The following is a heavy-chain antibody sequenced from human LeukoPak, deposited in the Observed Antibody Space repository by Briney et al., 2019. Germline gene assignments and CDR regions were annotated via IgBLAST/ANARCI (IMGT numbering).Heavy chain of an antibody. CDR2: IYHDGST. CDR1: GYSISSGYY. D-gene: IGHD4-23*01. Sequence: SETLSLTCAVSGYSISSGYYWGWIRQPPGKGLEWIGNIYHDGSTYYNPSLKSRVTISVDTSKNQFSLKLSSVTAADTAVYYCARDNMGNSIDYWGQGTLVTVSS. J-gene: IGHJ4*02. V-gene: IGHV4-38-2*02. CDR3: ARDNMGNSIDY.